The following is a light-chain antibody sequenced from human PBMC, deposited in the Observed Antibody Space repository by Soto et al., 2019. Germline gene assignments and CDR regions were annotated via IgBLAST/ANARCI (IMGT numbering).Light chain of an antibody. CDR3: QQRRSWPRT. CDR1: QSIASY. CDR2: DAS. V-gene: IGKV3-11*01. J-gene: IGKJ1*01. Sequence: VLTQSPATLSLSPGARATLSCRASQSIASYLAWYQHRPGQAPRLLIYDASNRATGLPARFSGSGSGTDFALTISSLEPEDFAVYYCQQRRSWPRTFGQGTKVEIK.